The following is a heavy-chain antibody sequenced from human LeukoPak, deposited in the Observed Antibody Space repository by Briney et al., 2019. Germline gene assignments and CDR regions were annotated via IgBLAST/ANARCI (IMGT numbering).Heavy chain of an antibody. D-gene: IGHD3-3*01. J-gene: IGHJ4*02. V-gene: IGHV1-69*13. CDR2: IIPIFGTA. Sequence: ASVKVSCKASGGTFSSYAISWVRQAPGQGLEWMGGIIPIFGTANYAQKFQGRVTITADESTSTAYMELSSLRSEDTAVYYCARGAYYDFWSGYHLYYWGQGTLVTVSS. CDR3: ARGAYYDFWSGYHLYY. CDR1: GGTFSSYA.